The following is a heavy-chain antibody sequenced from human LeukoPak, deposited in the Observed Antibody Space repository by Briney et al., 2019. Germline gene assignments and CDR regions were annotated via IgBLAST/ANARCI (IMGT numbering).Heavy chain of an antibody. D-gene: IGHD5-12*01. CDR1: GYTFTSYY. Sequence: ASVKVSCKASGYTFTSYYMHWVRQAPGQGLEWMGIINPSGGSTSYAQKFQGRVTMTRDTSTSTVYMGLSSLRSEDTAVYYCARDSGYEMGYYYYYGMDVWGQGTTVTVSS. CDR2: INPSGGST. CDR3: ARDSGYEMGYYYYYGMDV. V-gene: IGHV1-46*01. J-gene: IGHJ6*02.